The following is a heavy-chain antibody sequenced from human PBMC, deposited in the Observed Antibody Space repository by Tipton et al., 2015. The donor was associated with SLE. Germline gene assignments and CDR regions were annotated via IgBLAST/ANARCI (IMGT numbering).Heavy chain of an antibody. CDR3: ARQDYDSAFDI. J-gene: IGHJ3*02. CDR1: GFTFSSYD. CDR2: IGTAGDT. Sequence: GSLRLSCAASGFTFSSYDMHWVRQATGKGLEWVSAIGTAGDTYYPGSVKGRFTISRENAKNSLYLQRNSLRAGDTAVYYCARQDYDSAFDIWSQGTMVTVSS. V-gene: IGHV3-13*01. D-gene: IGHD5-12*01.